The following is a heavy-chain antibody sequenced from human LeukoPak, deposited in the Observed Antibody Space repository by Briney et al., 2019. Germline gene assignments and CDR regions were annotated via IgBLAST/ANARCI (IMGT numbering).Heavy chain of an antibody. Sequence: ASETLSLTCTVSGGSISSYYWSWIRQPPGKGLEWIGYIYYSGSTNYNPSLKSRVTISVDTSKNQFSLKLSSVTAADTAVYYCARARIYYYGSYYMDVWGKGTTVTISS. CDR2: IYYSGST. CDR3: ARARIYYYGSYYMDV. V-gene: IGHV4-59*01. J-gene: IGHJ6*03. D-gene: IGHD3-10*01. CDR1: GGSISSYY.